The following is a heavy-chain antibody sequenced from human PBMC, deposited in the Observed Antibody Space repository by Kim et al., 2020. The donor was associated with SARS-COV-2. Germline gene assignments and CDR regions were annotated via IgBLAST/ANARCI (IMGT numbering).Heavy chain of an antibody. CDR1: GGSISSSDYQ. D-gene: IGHD3-16*01. Sequence: SETLSLTCSVSGGSISSSDYQWGWIRRAPGKGLELIGTISFIGRTHYNPSLKSRVTVSIDTSKNQFSLNLSSVTAADTAVYYCVRIYARYNYYYMDVWGKGTTVTVSS. J-gene: IGHJ6*03. CDR3: VRIYARYNYYYMDV. V-gene: IGHV4-39*01. CDR2: ISFIGRT.